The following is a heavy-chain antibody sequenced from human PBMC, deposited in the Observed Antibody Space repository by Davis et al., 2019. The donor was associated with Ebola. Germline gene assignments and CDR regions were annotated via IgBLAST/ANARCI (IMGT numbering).Heavy chain of an antibody. D-gene: IGHD6-19*01. Sequence: GESLKISCAASAFTFSSYFMHWVRHAPGKGLEWVSSITSSSSYIYYADSVKGRFTISRDNSKNTLYLQMNSLRAEDTAVYYCARVRYSGWHFDYWGQGTLVTVSS. V-gene: IGHV3-21*04. CDR2: ITSSSSYI. J-gene: IGHJ4*02. CDR3: ARVRYSGWHFDY. CDR1: AFTFSSYF.